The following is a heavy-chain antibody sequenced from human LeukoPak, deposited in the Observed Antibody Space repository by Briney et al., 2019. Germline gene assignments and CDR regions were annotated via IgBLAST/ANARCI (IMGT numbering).Heavy chain of an antibody. D-gene: IGHD3-9*01. Sequence: APVKVSCKASGYTFTGYYMHWVRQAPGQGLEWMGWINPNSGGTNYAQKFQGRVTMTRDTSISTAYMELSRLRSDDTAVYYCARDGDYDILTGYYGNWFDPWGQGTLVTVSS. CDR1: GYTFTGYY. J-gene: IGHJ5*02. CDR2: INPNSGGT. CDR3: ARDGDYDILTGYYGNWFDP. V-gene: IGHV1-2*02.